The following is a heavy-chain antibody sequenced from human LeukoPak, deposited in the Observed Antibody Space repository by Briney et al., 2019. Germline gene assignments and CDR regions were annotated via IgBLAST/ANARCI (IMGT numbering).Heavy chain of an antibody. Sequence: GESLKISCKGSGYSFTNYWIGWVRQMPGKGLEWMGTIYPGDSGHIYSPSFQGQVTISADKSISTANLQWSSLKASDTAMYYCARGMDWGSGRYFDYWGQGTLVTVPS. CDR3: ARGMDWGSGRYFDY. J-gene: IGHJ4*02. V-gene: IGHV5-51*01. CDR1: GYSFTNYW. D-gene: IGHD6-19*01. CDR2: IYPGDSGH.